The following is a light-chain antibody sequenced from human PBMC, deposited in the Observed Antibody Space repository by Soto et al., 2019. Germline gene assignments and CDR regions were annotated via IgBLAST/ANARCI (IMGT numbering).Light chain of an antibody. V-gene: IGKV1-39*01. Sequence: IPMTQSPSSLSASVGDRVTITCRASQSISSYLNWYQQKPGKAPKLLIYAASSLQSGVPSRFSGSGSGTDFTLTISSLQPEDFATYYCQQSYSTPPITFGQGTRLEI. CDR1: QSISSY. CDR2: AAS. J-gene: IGKJ5*01. CDR3: QQSYSTPPIT.